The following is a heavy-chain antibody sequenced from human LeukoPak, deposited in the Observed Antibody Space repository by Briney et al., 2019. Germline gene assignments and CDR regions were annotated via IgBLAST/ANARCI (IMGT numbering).Heavy chain of an antibody. CDR1: GFILNNYA. J-gene: IGHJ4*02. D-gene: IGHD2-15*01. CDR2: ISGSGDST. Sequence: GGSLRLSCAASGFILNNYAMSWVRQAPGKGLEWVSAISGSGDSTYYADPMKGRFTISRDNSKNTLYLQMNSLGAEDTAIYYCARRATPSPHFDYWGQGTLVAVSS. CDR3: ARRATPSPHFDY. V-gene: IGHV3-23*01.